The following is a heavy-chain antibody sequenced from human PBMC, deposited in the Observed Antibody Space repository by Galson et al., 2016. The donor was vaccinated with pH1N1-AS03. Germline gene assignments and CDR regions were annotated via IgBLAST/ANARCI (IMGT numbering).Heavy chain of an antibody. J-gene: IGHJ4*02. CDR2: IYHSENT. CDR3: ARSPRLISVAGTFPSRFDF. Sequence: SETLSLTCTVSGDSVSSRFYYWDWIRQSPGKGLEWIGSIYHSENTYYNPSLKSRVTISLDDSKNQFSLRLTSVTAADTAVYYCARSPRLISVAGTFPSRFDFWGQGTLVTVSS. CDR1: GDSVSSRFYY. D-gene: IGHD6-19*01. V-gene: IGHV4-39*07.